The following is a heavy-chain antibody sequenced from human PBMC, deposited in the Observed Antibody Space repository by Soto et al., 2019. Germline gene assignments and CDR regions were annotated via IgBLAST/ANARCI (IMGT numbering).Heavy chain of an antibody. J-gene: IGHJ4*02. CDR2: ISGSAVNT. Sequence: EVQLLESGGGLVQPGGSLRLSCAASGFTFRSYAMNWVRQAPGKGLEWVSAISGSAVNTYHADSVKGRFSISRDNSKNTPHLQMSSRRVEDTAVYYCAKDYGSCWYSPFDYWGQGILVIVSS. CDR1: GFTFRSYA. D-gene: IGHD6-19*01. CDR3: AKDYGSCWYSPFDY. V-gene: IGHV3-23*01.